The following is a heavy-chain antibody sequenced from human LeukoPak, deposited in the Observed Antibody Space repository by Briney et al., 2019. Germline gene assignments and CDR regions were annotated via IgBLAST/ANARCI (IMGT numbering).Heavy chain of an antibody. Sequence: GGSLRFSCAASGFTFSSYWMSWVRQAPGKGLEWVANIKQDGSEKYYVDSVKGRFTISRDNAKNSLYLQMNSLRAEDTAVYYCARDARYSSSWYRRYYYYMDVWGKGTTVTVSS. CDR1: GFTFSSYW. J-gene: IGHJ6*03. CDR3: ARDARYSSSWYRRYYYYMDV. CDR2: IKQDGSEK. V-gene: IGHV3-7*01. D-gene: IGHD6-13*01.